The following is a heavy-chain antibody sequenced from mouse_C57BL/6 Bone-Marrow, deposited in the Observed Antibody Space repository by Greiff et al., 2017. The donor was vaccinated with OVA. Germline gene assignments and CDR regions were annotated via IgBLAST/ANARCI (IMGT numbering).Heavy chain of an antibody. V-gene: IGHV6-3*01. Sequence: EVKVEESGGGLVQPGGSMKLSCVASGFTFSNYWMNWVRQSPEKGLEWVAQIRLKSDNYATHYAESVKGRFTISRDDSKSSVYLQMNNLRAEDTGIYYCTAPITTVVAPYFDYWGQGTTLTVSS. CDR2: IRLKSDNYAT. D-gene: IGHD1-1*01. J-gene: IGHJ2*01. CDR3: TAPITTVVAPYFDY. CDR1: GFTFSNYW.